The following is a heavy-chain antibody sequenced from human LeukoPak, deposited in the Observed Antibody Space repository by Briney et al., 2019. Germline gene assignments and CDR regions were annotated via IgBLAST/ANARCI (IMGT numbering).Heavy chain of an antibody. CDR2: IYHSGST. V-gene: IGHV4-38-2*02. J-gene: IGHJ4*02. Sequence: SETLSLTCTVSGYSISSGYYWGWIRQPPGKGLEWIGSIYHSGSTYYNPSLKSRVTISVDTSKNQFSLKLSSVTAADTAVYYCARDLTDTAMADKGGGDYWGQGTLVTVSS. CDR1: GYSISSGYY. CDR3: ARDLTDTAMADKGGGDY. D-gene: IGHD5-18*01.